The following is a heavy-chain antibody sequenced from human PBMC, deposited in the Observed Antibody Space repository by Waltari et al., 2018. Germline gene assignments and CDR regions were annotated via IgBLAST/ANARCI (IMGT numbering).Heavy chain of an antibody. CDR2: FTSGGGGT. CDR1: GFTFSSSS. CDR3: ARDFRTTTTGDAFDV. Sequence: EVQLLESGGGLVQPGGSLRLSCVAPGFTFSSSSMAWVRQAPGKGLEWVSTFTSGGGGTYYADSVKGRFTISRDDSKDTVYLQMDSLRADDAALYYCARDFRTTTTGDAFDVWGQGTVVTVSS. V-gene: IGHV3-23*01. D-gene: IGHD1-1*01. J-gene: IGHJ3*01.